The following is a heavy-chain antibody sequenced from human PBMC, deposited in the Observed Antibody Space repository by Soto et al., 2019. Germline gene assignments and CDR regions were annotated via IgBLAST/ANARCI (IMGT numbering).Heavy chain of an antibody. D-gene: IGHD2-8*01. Sequence: PGGSLRLSCAASGFTFSDYYMSWARQAPGKGLEWGSYMSRSGSTIYYADSVKCRFTISRDNAKNSLYLQMNSLRAEDTAVYYCARDRAPRKYCTNGVCYPFEPWGQGTMVTVSS. CDR2: MSRSGSTI. J-gene: IGHJ5*02. CDR1: GFTFSDYY. V-gene: IGHV3-11*01. CDR3: ARDRAPRKYCTNGVCYPFEP.